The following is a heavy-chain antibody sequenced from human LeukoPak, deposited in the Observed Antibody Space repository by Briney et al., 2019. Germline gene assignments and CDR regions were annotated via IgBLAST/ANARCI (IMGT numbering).Heavy chain of an antibody. D-gene: IGHD6-6*01. Sequence: QPGGSLRLSCAASGFTFSSYAMSWVRQAPGKGLEWVAVISYDGSNKYYADSVKGRFTISRDNSKNTLYLQMNSLRAEDTAVYYCVTSYYFDYWGQGTLVTVSS. CDR1: GFTFSSYA. V-gene: IGHV3-30*03. CDR3: VTSYYFDY. CDR2: ISYDGSNK. J-gene: IGHJ4*02.